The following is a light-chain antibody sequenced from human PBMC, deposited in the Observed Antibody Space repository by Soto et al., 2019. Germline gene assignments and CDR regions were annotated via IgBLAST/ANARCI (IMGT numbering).Light chain of an antibody. Sequence: EIVLTQSPATLSLSPGERATLSCRASQSVSSYLAWYQQKPGQAPRLLIYDASSRATGIPARFSGSGSGTDSSLTISSLEPEDFAVYYCQQRSNWLTFGGGTKVEI. V-gene: IGKV3-11*01. J-gene: IGKJ4*01. CDR3: QQRSNWLT. CDR1: QSVSSY. CDR2: DAS.